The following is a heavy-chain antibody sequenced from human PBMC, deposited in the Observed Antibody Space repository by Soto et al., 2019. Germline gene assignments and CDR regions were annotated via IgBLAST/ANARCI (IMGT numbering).Heavy chain of an antibody. CDR3: ARPGGLGCSGGSCYSNYHRAFDI. Sequence: PSETLSLTCTVSGGSISSCSYYWGWIRQPPGKGLEWIGSIYYSGSTYYNPSLKSRVTISVDTSKNQFSLKLSSVTAADTAVYYCARPGGLGCSGGSCYSNYHRAFDIWGQGTIVTVSS. J-gene: IGHJ3*02. CDR1: GGSISSCSYY. V-gene: IGHV4-39*01. D-gene: IGHD2-15*01. CDR2: IYYSGST.